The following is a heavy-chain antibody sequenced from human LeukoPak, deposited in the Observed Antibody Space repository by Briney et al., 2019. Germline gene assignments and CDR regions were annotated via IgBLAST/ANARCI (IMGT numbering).Heavy chain of an antibody. D-gene: IGHD3-10*01. Sequence: SETLSLTCAVSGYSISSGYYWGWIRQPPGKGLEWVGSIYHSGSTYYNPSLKSRVTISVATSKTQISLKLSSVSAGDTAVYDCARGALLWCGESTIYFDYWGQGTLVTVSS. CDR2: IYHSGST. CDR1: GYSISSGYY. J-gene: IGHJ4*02. CDR3: ARGALLWCGESTIYFDY. V-gene: IGHV4-38-2*01.